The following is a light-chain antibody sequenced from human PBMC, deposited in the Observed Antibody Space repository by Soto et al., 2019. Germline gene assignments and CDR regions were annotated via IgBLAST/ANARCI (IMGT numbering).Light chain of an antibody. J-gene: IGLJ2*01. Sequence: QSPLTQPPSASGSPGQSGTISFTGSSSDVGGYNYVSWYQQHPGKAPKLMIYEVSKRPSGVPDRLSGSKSGNTASLTVSGLQAEDEADYYCSSYGGSNTVVFGGGTKLTVL. V-gene: IGLV2-8*01. CDR3: SSYGGSNTVV. CDR2: EVS. CDR1: SSDVGGYNY.